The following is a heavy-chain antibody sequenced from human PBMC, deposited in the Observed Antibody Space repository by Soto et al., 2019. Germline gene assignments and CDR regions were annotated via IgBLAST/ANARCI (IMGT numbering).Heavy chain of an antibody. CDR3: AKDPILGYCTNGVCPNWFDP. J-gene: IGHJ5*02. CDR2: ISGSGGST. CDR1: GFTFSSYA. D-gene: IGHD2-8*01. V-gene: IGHV3-23*01. Sequence: PGGSLRLSCAASGFTFSSYAMSWVRQAPGKGLEWVSAISGSGGSTYYADSVKGRFTISRDNSKNTLYLQMNSLRAEDTAVYYYAKDPILGYCTNGVCPNWFDPWGQGTLVTVSS.